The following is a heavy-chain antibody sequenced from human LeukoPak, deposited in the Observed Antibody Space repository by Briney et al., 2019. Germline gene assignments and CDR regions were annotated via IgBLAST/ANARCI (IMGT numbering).Heavy chain of an antibody. CDR2: ISSSSSYI. V-gene: IGHV3-21*01. CDR1: GFTFSSYG. CDR3: ARDKEVTLYCSSTSCYTPPGY. Sequence: GGSLRLSCAASGFTFSSYGMHWVRQAPGKGLEWVSSISSSSSYIYYADSVKGRFTISRDNAKNSLYLQMNSLRAEDTAVYYCARDKEVTLYCSSTSCYTPPGYWGQGTLVTVSS. D-gene: IGHD2-2*02. J-gene: IGHJ4*02.